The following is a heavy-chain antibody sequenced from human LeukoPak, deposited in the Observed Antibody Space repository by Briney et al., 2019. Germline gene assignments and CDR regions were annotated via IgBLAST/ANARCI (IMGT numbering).Heavy chain of an antibody. CDR1: GGSINTVDYY. J-gene: IGHJ6*03. CDR3: ARVGAGNYVAYYMDV. Sequence: SETLSLTCTVSGGSINTVDYYWSWIRQPPGKGLEWIGYIYYSGGTYYNPSLKSRVTISIDTSKDQFSLKLSSVTAADTAIYYCARVGAGNYVAYYMDVWGKGTTVTVSS. V-gene: IGHV4-30-4*08. D-gene: IGHD4-11*01. CDR2: IYYSGGT.